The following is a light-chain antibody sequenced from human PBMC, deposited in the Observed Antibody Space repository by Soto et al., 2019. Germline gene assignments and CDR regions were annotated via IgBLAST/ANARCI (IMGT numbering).Light chain of an antibody. CDR2: LAS. V-gene: IGKV3-11*01. J-gene: IGKJ1*01. Sequence: EIVMTQSPATLSVSPGGRATLSCRASQSISSNLAWYQHKPGQAPRLLIYLASNRAAGVPARFSGSGSGTDFTLTISDVEPEDFAVYYCHQRQSWPRTFGQGTKVDIK. CDR3: HQRQSWPRT. CDR1: QSISSN.